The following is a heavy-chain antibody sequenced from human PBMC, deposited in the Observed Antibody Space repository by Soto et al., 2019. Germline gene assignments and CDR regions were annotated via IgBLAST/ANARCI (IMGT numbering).Heavy chain of an antibody. CDR3: ARVEDIVVVPAAKYGMDV. V-gene: IGHV1-46*01. CDR2: INPSGGST. Sequence: ASVKVSCKASGYTFTGYYMHWVRQAPGQGLEWMGIINPSGGSTSYAQKFQGRVTMTRDTSTSTVYMELSSLRSEDTAVYYCARVEDIVVVPAAKYGMDVWGQGTTVTVSS. J-gene: IGHJ6*02. D-gene: IGHD2-2*01. CDR1: GYTFTGYY.